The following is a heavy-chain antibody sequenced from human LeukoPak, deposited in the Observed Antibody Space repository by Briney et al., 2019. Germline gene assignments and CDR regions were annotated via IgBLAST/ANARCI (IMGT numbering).Heavy chain of an antibody. V-gene: IGHV3-9*01. D-gene: IGHD3-22*01. CDR3: AKDLSSAITSALVLDV. Sequence: SGGSLRLSCTVSGFTFDDYAMHWARHIPGKGLEWVAGITWNRDNIGYGDSVKGRFTISRDNVKNVLYLQMNSLRPEDTALYYCAKDLSSAITSALVLDVWGQGTTVTVS. CDR2: ITWNRDNI. CDR1: GFTFDDYA. J-gene: IGHJ6*02.